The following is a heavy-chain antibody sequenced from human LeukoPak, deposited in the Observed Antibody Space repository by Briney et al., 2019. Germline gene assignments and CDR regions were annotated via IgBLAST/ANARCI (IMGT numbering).Heavy chain of an antibody. Sequence: SETLSLTCTVSGGSISTYYWSWIRQPPERGLEGIGYISYTGSTNYNPSLKGRVTISVDTSKNQFSLNLSSVTAADTAVYYCARSLPWEWSGPFDIWGQGTRVTVSS. CDR3: ARSLPWEWSGPFDI. D-gene: IGHD3-3*01. V-gene: IGHV4-59*01. CDR1: GGSISTYY. CDR2: ISYTGST. J-gene: IGHJ3*02.